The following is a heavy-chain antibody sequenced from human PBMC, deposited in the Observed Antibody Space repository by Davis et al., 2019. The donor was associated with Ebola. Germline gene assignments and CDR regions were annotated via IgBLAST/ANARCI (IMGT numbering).Heavy chain of an antibody. CDR1: GFTFSSYG. CDR2: IWYDGRNT. CDR3: AKDPTGHGSGNDY. D-gene: IGHD1-1*01. V-gene: IGHV3-30*02. Sequence: GESLKISCTVSGFTFSSYGMHWVRQAPGKGLEWVAFIWYDGRNTHYIDSVKGRFTVSRDNSKNTMYLQMNSLRLEDTAVYYCAKDPTGHGSGNDYWGQGTLVIVSS. J-gene: IGHJ4*02.